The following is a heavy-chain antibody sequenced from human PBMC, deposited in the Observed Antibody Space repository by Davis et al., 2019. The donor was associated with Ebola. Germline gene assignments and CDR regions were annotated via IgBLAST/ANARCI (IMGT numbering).Heavy chain of an antibody. J-gene: IGHJ5*01. D-gene: IGHD3-9*01. CDR2: ISWNSGSI. CDR3: ARVNAVTGYSRFDS. Sequence: PGGSLRLSCAASGFTFDDYAMHWVRQAPGKGLEWVSGISWNSGSIGYADSVKGRFTISRDNAKNSLYLQMNSLRAEDTALYYCARVNAVTGYSRFDSWGQGTLVTVSS. CDR1: GFTFDDYA. V-gene: IGHV3-9*01.